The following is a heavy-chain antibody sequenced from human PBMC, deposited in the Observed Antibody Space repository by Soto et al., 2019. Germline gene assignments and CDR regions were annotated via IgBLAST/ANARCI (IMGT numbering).Heavy chain of an antibody. Sequence: QVQLVQSGAEVKKPGSSVKVSCKASGGTFSTYTFSWVRQAPGQGLEWMGRIIPIFGTPYYAQKFLGRVTITADKSTSTVYMELSSLRSDDTAVYFCARGLECRGYCLDKPTWFAPWGQGTLVTVSS. CDR3: ARGLECRGYCLDKPTWFAP. CDR1: GGTFSTYT. J-gene: IGHJ5*02. V-gene: IGHV1-69*06. D-gene: IGHD2-15*01. CDR2: IIPIFGTP.